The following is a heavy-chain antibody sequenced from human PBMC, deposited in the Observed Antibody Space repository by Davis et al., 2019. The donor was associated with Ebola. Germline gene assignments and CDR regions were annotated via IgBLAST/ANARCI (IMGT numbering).Heavy chain of an antibody. D-gene: IGHD6-13*01. J-gene: IGHJ3*02. V-gene: IGHV3-30*18. CDR2: ISYDGSNK. CDR3: AKDPWAAAGKDAFDI. Sequence: GESLKISCAASGFTFSSYGMHWVRQAPGKGLEWVAVISYDGSNKYYADSVKGRFTISRDNSKNTLYLQMNSLRAEDTAVYYCAKDPWAAAGKDAFDIWGQGTMVTVSS. CDR1: GFTFSSYG.